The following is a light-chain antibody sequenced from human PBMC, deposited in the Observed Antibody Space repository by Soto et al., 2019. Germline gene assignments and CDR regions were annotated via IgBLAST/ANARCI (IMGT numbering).Light chain of an antibody. J-gene: IGKJ4*01. CDR3: LQDYNYPLT. V-gene: IGKV1-6*01. CDR1: QGIRND. CDR2: AAS. Sequence: AIQMTNSPSSLSASVGDRVTITCLASQGIRNDLGWYQQKPGKAPKLLIYAASSLQSGVPSRLSGSGSGTDFTLTISSLQPEDFATYYCLQDYNYPLTFGGGTKVDIK.